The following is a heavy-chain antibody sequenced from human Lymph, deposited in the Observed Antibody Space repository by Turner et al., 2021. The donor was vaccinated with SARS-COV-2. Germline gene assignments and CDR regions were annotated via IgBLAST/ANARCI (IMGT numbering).Heavy chain of an antibody. D-gene: IGHD6-19*01. Sequence: QITLKESGPTLVKPTQTLTLTFPFSGFSLSTGGVGVGWIRPPPGKALEWLALIYWDDDNRYSPSLKSRITIAKDTSKNQVVLTRTNMDPIDTATYYCAHTMAVAGTVDFDYWGQGTLVTVSS. J-gene: IGHJ4*02. CDR2: IYWDDDN. CDR1: GFSLSTGGVG. V-gene: IGHV2-5*02. CDR3: AHTMAVAGTVDFDY.